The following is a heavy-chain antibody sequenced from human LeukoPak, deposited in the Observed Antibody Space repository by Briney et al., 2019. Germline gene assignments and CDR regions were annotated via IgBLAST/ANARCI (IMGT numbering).Heavy chain of an antibody. V-gene: IGHV3-23*01. J-gene: IGHJ3*02. CDR3: AKFPSYDSSGHDGFDI. Sequence: PGGSLRLSCAASGFTFSSYAMSWVRQAPGKGLERVSATSGSGGSRFYADSVKGRFTISRDNSKNTLYLQMNSLRAEDTAVYYCAKFPSYDSSGHDGFDIWGQGTRVTVSS. CDR1: GFTFSSYA. CDR2: TSGSGGSR. D-gene: IGHD3-22*01.